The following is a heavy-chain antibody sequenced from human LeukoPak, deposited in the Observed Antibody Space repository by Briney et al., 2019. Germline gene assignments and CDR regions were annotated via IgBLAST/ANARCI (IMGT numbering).Heavy chain of an antibody. CDR1: GFTFSSYG. CDR3: ARDLCSGGRCLNHDAFDI. Sequence: GGSLRLSCAASGFTFSSYGMHWVRQAPGKGLEWVAVIWYDGSNKYYADSVKGRFTISRDNSKNTLYLQMNSLRAEDTAVYYCARDLCSGGRCLNHDAFDIWGQGTMVTVSS. CDR2: IWYDGSNK. D-gene: IGHD2-15*01. J-gene: IGHJ3*02. V-gene: IGHV3-33*01.